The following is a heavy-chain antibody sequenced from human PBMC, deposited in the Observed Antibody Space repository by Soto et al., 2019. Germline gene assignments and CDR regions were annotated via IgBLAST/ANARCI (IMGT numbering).Heavy chain of an antibody. CDR3: ARDYGYSYGYDYFDY. V-gene: IGHV3-48*01. CDR2: ISSSSSTI. J-gene: IGHJ4*02. Sequence: EVQLVESGGGLVQPGGSLRLSCAASGFTFSSYSMNWVRQAPGKGLEWVSYISSSSSTIYYADSVKGRFTISRDNAKNSLYLQMNSLRAEDTAVYYCARDYGYSYGYDYFDYWGQGTLVTVSS. CDR1: GFTFSSYS. D-gene: IGHD5-18*01.